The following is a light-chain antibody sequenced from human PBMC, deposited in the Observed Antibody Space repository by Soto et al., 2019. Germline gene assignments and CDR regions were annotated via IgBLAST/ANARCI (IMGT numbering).Light chain of an antibody. CDR1: SSDIGGYNY. Sequence: QSALTQPASVSGSPGQSIIISCSGTSSDIGGYNYVSWYQQHPGKAPKLMIYDVTNRPSGVSNRFSGSKSGITTSLTISGLQAEDEADYYCCSYTRSSTLVFGGGTKLTVL. V-gene: IGLV2-14*03. CDR2: DVT. CDR3: CSYTRSSTLV. J-gene: IGLJ2*01.